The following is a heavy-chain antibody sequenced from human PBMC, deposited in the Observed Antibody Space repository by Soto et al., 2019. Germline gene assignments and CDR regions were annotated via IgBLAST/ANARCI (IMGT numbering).Heavy chain of an antibody. D-gene: IGHD5-12*01. V-gene: IGHV4-30-4*01. CDR3: AREATVRSLDIVATTFDY. J-gene: IGHJ4*02. CDR2: IYYSGST. Sequence: LSLTCTVSGGSISSGDYYWSWIRQPPGKGLEWIGYIYYSGSTYYNPSLKSRVTISVDTSKNQFSLKLSSVTAADTAVYYCAREATVRSLDIVATTFDYWGQGTLVTVSS. CDR1: GGSISSGDYY.